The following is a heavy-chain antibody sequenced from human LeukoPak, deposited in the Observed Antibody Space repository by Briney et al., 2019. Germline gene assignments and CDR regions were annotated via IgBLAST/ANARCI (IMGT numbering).Heavy chain of an antibody. D-gene: IGHD5-12*01. Sequence: SETLSLTCAVYGGSFSGYYWSWIRQPPGKGLEWIGEINHSGSTNYNPSLKSRVTISVDTSKNQFSLKLSSVTAADTAVYYCARGLYPGCSGYELNDYWGQGTLVTVSS. V-gene: IGHV4-34*01. J-gene: IGHJ4*02. CDR2: INHSGST. CDR3: ARGLYPGCSGYELNDY. CDR1: GGSFSGYY.